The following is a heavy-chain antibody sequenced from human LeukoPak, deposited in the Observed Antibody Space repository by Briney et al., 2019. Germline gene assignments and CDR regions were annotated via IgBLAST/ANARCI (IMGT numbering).Heavy chain of an antibody. D-gene: IGHD4-17*01. Sequence: SQTLSLTCTVSGGSISSGNNHWSWIRQPAGKGLERIGHIYTSGSTNYNPSLKSRVTISEDTSKNQFSLKLSSVTAADTAVYYCATTTVTTSEGFDYWGQGTLVTVSS. CDR2: IYTSGST. CDR3: ATTTVTTSEGFDY. CDR1: GGSISSGNNH. V-gene: IGHV4-61*09. J-gene: IGHJ4*02.